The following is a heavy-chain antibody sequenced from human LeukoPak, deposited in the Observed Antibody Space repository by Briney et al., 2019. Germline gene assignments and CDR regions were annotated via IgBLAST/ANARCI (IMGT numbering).Heavy chain of an antibody. CDR2: IYYSGST. Sequence: SETLSLTCTVSGGSISSYYWSWIRQPPGKGLEWIGYIYYSGSTNYNPSLKSRVTISVDTSKNQFSLKLCSVTAADTAVYYCARDGSGSYFDYWGQGTLVTVSS. CDR1: GGSISSYY. CDR3: ARDGSGSYFDY. V-gene: IGHV4-59*01. D-gene: IGHD3-10*01. J-gene: IGHJ4*02.